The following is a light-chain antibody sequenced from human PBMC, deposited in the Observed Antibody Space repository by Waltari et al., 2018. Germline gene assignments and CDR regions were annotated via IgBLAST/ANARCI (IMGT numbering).Light chain of an antibody. CDR2: KAS. CDR3: QQYNSAPST. CDR1: QRISSW. V-gene: IGKV1-5*01. Sequence: DIQMTQSPSSLSASVGDKVTITCQASQRISSWLAWYQQKPGKVPKPLIYKASSLESGVPSRFSGSGSGTDFTLTISSLQPEDFATYYCQQYNSAPSTFGQGTKVEIK. J-gene: IGKJ1*01.